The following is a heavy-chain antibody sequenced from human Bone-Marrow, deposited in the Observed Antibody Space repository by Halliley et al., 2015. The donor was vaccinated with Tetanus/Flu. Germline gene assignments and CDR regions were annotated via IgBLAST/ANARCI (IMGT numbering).Heavy chain of an antibody. CDR3: ARVTAPRLIDS. V-gene: IGHV4-59*01. CDR2: IYHSGST. Sequence: EGIGYIYHSGSTTYSPSLKSRVPISVDTSKNQISLNLSSVTAADTAVYFCARVTAPRLIDSWGQGTLVTVAS. D-gene: IGHD5-18*01. J-gene: IGHJ4*02.